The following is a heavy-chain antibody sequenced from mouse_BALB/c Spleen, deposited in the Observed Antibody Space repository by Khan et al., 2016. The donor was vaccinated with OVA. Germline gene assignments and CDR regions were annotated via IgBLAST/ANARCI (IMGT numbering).Heavy chain of an antibody. J-gene: IGHJ4*01. V-gene: IGHV5-6*01. D-gene: IGHD1-2*01. CDR3: AGSITTAKGDYYALDY. CDR2: ISSGGHYT. CDR1: GFTFSSYG. Sequence: EVQLVESGGDLVKPGGSLKLSCAASGFTFSSYGMSWARQTPDKRLEWVATISSGGHYTYFPDSVRGRFTISRDNAKNTLYLQMSSLKSEDTAMYYCAGSITTAKGDYYALDYWGQGTSVTVSS.